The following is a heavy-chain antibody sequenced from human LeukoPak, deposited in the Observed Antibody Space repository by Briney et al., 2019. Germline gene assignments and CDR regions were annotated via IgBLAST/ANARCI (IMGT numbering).Heavy chain of an antibody. CDR3: ARDRVSYGDYVFYFDY. D-gene: IGHD4-17*01. V-gene: IGHV1-69*13. CDR1: GGTFSKYT. Sequence: ASVKVSCKASGGTFSKYTISWVRQRPGQGLEWMGGITPLFGTANYAQKFQGRVTITADESTSTAYMELSSLRSEDTAVYYCARDRVSYGDYVFYFDYWGQGTLVTVSS. J-gene: IGHJ4*02. CDR2: ITPLFGTA.